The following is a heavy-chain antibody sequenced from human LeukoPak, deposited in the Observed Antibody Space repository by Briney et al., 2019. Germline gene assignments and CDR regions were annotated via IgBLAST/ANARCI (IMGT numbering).Heavy chain of an antibody. Sequence: GRSLRLSCAASGFSFSSFAMHWVRQAPGKGLEWVAVITYDGGNENYADSVKGRFTISRDNSKNTLYMQTNSLRVEDTAVYYCARDPAGHSFDLWGRGTLVTVSS. CDR2: ITYDGGNE. V-gene: IGHV3-30*04. D-gene: IGHD6-19*01. J-gene: IGHJ2*01. CDR3: ARDPAGHSFDL. CDR1: GFSFSSFA.